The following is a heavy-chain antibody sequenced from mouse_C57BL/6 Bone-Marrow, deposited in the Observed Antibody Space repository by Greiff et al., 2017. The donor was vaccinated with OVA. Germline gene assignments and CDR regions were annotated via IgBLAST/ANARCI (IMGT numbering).Heavy chain of an antibody. CDR3: ARALLLRFYAMDY. CDR1: GYTFSTYW. CDR2: IDPSDSYT. J-gene: IGHJ4*01. Sequence: VQLQQSGAELVKPGASVKISCKASGYTFSTYWMNWVKQRPGQGLEWIGVIDPSDSYTNYNQKFKGKATLTVDTSSSTAYMQLSSLTSEDSAVYYCARALLLRFYAMDYWGQGTSVTVSS. V-gene: IGHV1-59*01. D-gene: IGHD1-1*01.